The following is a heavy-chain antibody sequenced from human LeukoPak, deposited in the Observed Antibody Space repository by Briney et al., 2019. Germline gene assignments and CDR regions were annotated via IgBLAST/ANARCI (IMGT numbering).Heavy chain of an antibody. CDR3: ARDARPMVRGVSNWFDP. V-gene: IGHV3-30*04. CDR2: ISYDGSNK. CDR1: GFTFSSYA. Sequence: GGSLRLSCAASGFTFSSYAMHWVRQAPGKGLEWVAVISYDGSNKYYADSVKGRFTISRDNSKNTLYLQMNSLRAEDTAVYYCARDARPMVRGVSNWFDPWGQGTLVTVSS. J-gene: IGHJ5*02. D-gene: IGHD3-10*01.